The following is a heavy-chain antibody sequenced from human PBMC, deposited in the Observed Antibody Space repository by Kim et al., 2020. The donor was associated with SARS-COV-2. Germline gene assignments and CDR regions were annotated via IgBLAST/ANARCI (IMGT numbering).Heavy chain of an antibody. CDR1: GGSVSSGSYY. Sequence: SETLSLTCTVSGGSVSSGSYYWSWIRHPPGKGLEWIGYIYYSGSTNYNPSLKSRVTISVDTSKNQFSLKLSSVTAADTAVYYCARGVGYCSGGSCYLYWYFDLWGRGTLVTVSS. V-gene: IGHV4-61*01. J-gene: IGHJ2*01. CDR2: IYYSGST. D-gene: IGHD2-15*01. CDR3: ARGVGYCSGGSCYLYWYFDL.